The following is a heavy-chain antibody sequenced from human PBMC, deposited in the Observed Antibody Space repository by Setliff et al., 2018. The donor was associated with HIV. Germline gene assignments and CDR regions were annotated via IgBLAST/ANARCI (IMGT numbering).Heavy chain of an antibody. D-gene: IGHD3-16*01. J-gene: IGHJ5*02. CDR1: GYSLSSGYF. V-gene: IGHV4-38-2*01. CDR2: IYHSGKT. Sequence: SETLSLTCAVSGYSLSSGYFWGWIRQPPGKGLEWIGSIYHSGKTYYNPSLKSRVTMSADTSKNQISLMLRSMTAADTAVYYCAKHDFGEGSCFDPWGQGSLVTVPS. CDR3: AKHDFGEGSCFDP.